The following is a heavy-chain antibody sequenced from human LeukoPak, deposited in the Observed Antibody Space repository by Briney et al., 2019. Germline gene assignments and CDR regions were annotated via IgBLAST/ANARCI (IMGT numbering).Heavy chain of an antibody. V-gene: IGHV3-48*01. CDR1: GFTFSSYE. CDR3: ARGGDYYDSSTVNWFDP. D-gene: IGHD3-22*01. CDR2: ISSSSSTI. J-gene: IGHJ5*02. Sequence: GGSLRLSCAASGFTFSSYEMNRVRQAPGKGLEWVSYISSSSSTIYYADSVKGRFTISRDNAKNSLYLQMNSLRAEDTAVYYCARGGDYYDSSTVNWFDPWGQGTLVTVSS.